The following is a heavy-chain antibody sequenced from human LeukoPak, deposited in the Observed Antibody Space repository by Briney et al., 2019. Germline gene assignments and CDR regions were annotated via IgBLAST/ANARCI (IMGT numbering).Heavy chain of an antibody. Sequence: GGSLRLSCAASGFTFSSYGMHWVRQAPGKGLEWVAVIWYDGSNKYYADSAKGRFTISRDNSKNTLYLQMNSLRAEDTAVYYCARSNILRGDFDYWGQGTLVTVSS. CDR1: GFTFSSYG. D-gene: IGHD2/OR15-2a*01. V-gene: IGHV3-33*01. CDR3: ARSNILRGDFDY. CDR2: IWYDGSNK. J-gene: IGHJ4*02.